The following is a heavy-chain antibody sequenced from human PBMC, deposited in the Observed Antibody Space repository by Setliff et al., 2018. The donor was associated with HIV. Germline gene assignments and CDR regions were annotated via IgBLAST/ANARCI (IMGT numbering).Heavy chain of an antibody. CDR3: ARALIYCTNGVCYHYYYMDV. Sequence: ASVKVSCKASGYTFTSYGISWVRQAPGQGLEWMGWISAYNGNTNYAQKLQGRVTMTTDTSTSTAYMELRSLRFDDTAVYYCARALIYCTNGVCYHYYYMDVWGKGTTVTVSS. CDR1: GYTFTSYG. D-gene: IGHD2-8*01. CDR2: ISAYNGNT. J-gene: IGHJ6*03. V-gene: IGHV1-18*01.